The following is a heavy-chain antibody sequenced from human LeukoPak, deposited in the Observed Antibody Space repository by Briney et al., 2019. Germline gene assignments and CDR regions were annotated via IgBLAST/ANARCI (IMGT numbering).Heavy chain of an antibody. CDR1: GGTFSSYA. CDR3: ARTRDGYNYGYYFDY. CDR2: IIPIFGTA. Sequence: SVKVSCKASGGTFSSYAISWVRQAPGQGLEWMGGIIPIFGTANYAQKFQGRVTITADKSTSTAYMELSSLRSEDTAVYYCARTRDGYNYGYYFDYWGQGTLVTVSS. J-gene: IGHJ4*02. D-gene: IGHD5-24*01. V-gene: IGHV1-69*06.